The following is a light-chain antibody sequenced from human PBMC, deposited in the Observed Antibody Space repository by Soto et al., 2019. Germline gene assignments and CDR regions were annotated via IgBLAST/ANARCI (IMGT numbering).Light chain of an antibody. V-gene: IGKV3-20*01. CDR2: GAS. J-gene: IGKJ1*01. CDR3: QQYGSSSWT. CDR1: QSVSRSY. Sequence: IMLTPSPSTLSLSPGERATLSCRVSQSVSRSYLAWYQQKPGQAPMLLIYGASSRATGIPDRFSGSGSGTDFTLTISRLEPEDFAVYYCQQYGSSSWTFGQGTKV.